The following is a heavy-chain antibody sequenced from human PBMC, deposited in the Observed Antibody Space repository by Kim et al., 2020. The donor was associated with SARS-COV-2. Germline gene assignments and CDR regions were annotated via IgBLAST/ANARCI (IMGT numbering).Heavy chain of an antibody. V-gene: IGHV4-39*01. CDR2: IYKDGSA. J-gene: IGHJ4*02. CDR1: GGSMNSGTYY. D-gene: IGHD3-10*01. CDR3: ARHAGSRGYYGSASYYYLDF. Sequence: SETLSLTCTVSGGSMNSGTYYWGWIRQAPGMGLEWIGNIYKDGSAYYNPYLKSRVTISVDPSTNQFSLQLRYVTAADTSVYYCARHAGSRGYYGSASYYYLDFWGQGTLVTVSS.